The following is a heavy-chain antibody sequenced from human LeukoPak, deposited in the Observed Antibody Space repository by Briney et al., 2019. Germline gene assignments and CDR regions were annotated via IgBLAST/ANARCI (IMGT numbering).Heavy chain of an antibody. CDR1: GGSISSSSAY. CDR2: IYYSKNT. CDR3: VSPRGFSYGYFDY. V-gene: IGHV4-39*01. D-gene: IGHD5-18*01. J-gene: IGHJ4*02. Sequence: SETLSLTCTVSGGSISSSSAYWGWIRQPPGKGLEWIGSIYYSKNTYYNPSLKSRVTISADTSKNQFSLTLDSVSATDTAVYYCVSPRGFSYGYFDYWGQGTLVTVSS.